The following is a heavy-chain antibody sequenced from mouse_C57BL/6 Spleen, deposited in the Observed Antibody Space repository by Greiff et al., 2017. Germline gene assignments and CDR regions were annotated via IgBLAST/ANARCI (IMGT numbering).Heavy chain of an antibody. D-gene: IGHD1-1*01. CDR2: IHPNSGST. CDR1: GYTFTSYW. J-gene: IGHJ4*01. V-gene: IGHV1-64*01. Sequence: VQLQQPGAELVKPGASVTLSCKASGYTFTSYWMHWVKQRPGQGLEWIGMIHPNSGSTNYNEKFKSKATLTVDKSSSTAYMQLSSLTSEDSAVYYCARGDYYGSSYDLYAMDYWGQGTSVTVSS. CDR3: ARGDYYGSSYDLYAMDY.